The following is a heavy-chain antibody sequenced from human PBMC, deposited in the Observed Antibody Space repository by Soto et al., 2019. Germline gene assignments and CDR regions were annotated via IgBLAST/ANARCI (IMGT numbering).Heavy chain of an antibody. J-gene: IGHJ3*02. Sequence: ASVKVSCKVSGYTLTELSMHWVRQAPGKGLEWMGGFGPEDGGTSYAQKFQGRVTMTRDTSTSTVYMELSSLRSEDTAVYYCASSGASHDAFDIWGQGTMVTVSS. CDR1: GYTLTELS. CDR3: ASSGASHDAFDI. V-gene: IGHV1-24*01. CDR2: FGPEDGGT.